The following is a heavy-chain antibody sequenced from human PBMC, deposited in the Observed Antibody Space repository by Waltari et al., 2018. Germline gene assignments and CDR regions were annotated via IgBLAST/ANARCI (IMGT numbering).Heavy chain of an antibody. D-gene: IGHD2-15*01. V-gene: IGHV4-59*01. CDR3: RVVDKSGAFDI. Sequence: QVQLQESGPGLVKPSETLSLTCTVSGVSINIYYWSWIRQPPGKGLEWIGYIYDSGNANYDPSLNSRVTISVDTSKNHFSLKLSSVTAADTAVYYCRVVDKSGAFDIWGQGTMVTVSS. J-gene: IGHJ3*02. CDR2: IYDSGNA. CDR1: GVSINIYY.